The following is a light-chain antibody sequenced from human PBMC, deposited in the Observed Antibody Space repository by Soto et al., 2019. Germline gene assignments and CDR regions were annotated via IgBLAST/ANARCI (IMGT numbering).Light chain of an antibody. J-gene: IGKJ4*01. Sequence: IQLTQSPSSLSASVGYRVTITCRASQDIAIYLALYQQKPGEAPKLLIYAASTLYGGAPSRFSGSGSGTDFALTITSLQAEDFATYYCQQLRMYPSTFGGGTKVDIK. V-gene: IGKV1-9*01. CDR2: AAS. CDR3: QQLRMYPST. CDR1: QDIAIY.